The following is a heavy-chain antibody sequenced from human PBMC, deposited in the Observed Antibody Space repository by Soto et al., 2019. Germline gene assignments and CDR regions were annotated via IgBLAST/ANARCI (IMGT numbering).Heavy chain of an antibody. D-gene: IGHD6-6*01. CDR3: ARERPDGARLDP. Sequence: QVQLQESGPGLVKPSQTLSLTCTVSGGSISSGDYYWSWIRQPPGKGLEWIGYIYYSGSTYYNPSLERRVTISVDTSKNQFSLKLSSVTAADTAVYYCARERPDGARLDPWGQGTLVTVSS. CDR1: GGSISSGDYY. V-gene: IGHV4-30-4*01. J-gene: IGHJ5*02. CDR2: IYYSGST.